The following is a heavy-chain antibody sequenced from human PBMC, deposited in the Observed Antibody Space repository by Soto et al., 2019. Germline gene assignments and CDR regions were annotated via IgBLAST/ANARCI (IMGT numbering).Heavy chain of an antibody. CDR1: GFTFSDYY. D-gene: IGHD3-3*01. CDR3: ARDFGRLLFGYYYYYMDV. V-gene: IGHV3-11*01. Sequence: GGSLRLSCAASGFTFSDYYMSWIRQAPGKGLEWVSYISSSGSTIYYADSVKGRFTISRDNAKNSLYLQMNSLRAEDTAVYYCARDFGRLLFGYYYYYMDVWGKGTTVTVSS. J-gene: IGHJ6*03. CDR2: ISSSGSTI.